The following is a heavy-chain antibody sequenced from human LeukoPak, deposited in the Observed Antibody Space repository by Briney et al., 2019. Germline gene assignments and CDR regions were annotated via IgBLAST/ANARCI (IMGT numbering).Heavy chain of an antibody. CDR2: IIHSGST. J-gene: IGHJ4*02. D-gene: IGHD3-9*01. Sequence: PSETLSLTCAVYGGSFSGYYWSWIRQPPGKGLEWIGEIIHSGSTNYNPSLKSRVTISVDTSKNQFSLKLSSVTAADTAVYYCARRAGILTGYYKQTPDYWGQGTLVTVSS. CDR1: GGSFSGYY. V-gene: IGHV4-34*12. CDR3: ARRAGILTGYYKQTPDY.